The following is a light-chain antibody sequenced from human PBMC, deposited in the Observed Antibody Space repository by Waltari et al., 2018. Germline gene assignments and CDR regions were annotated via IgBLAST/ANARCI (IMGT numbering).Light chain of an antibody. CDR2: AAS. Sequence: DIQMTQSPSSLSASAGARVTIPCRASQGISNYLAWYQQKPGKVPKLLIYAASTLQSGVPSRFSGSGSGTDFTLTISSLQPEDVATYYCQKYNSAPLFTFGPGTKVDIK. J-gene: IGKJ3*01. V-gene: IGKV1-27*01. CDR3: QKYNSAPLFT. CDR1: QGISNY.